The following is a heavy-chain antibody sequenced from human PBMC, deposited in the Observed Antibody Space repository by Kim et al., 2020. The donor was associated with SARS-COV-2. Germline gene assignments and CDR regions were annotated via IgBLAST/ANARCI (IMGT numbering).Heavy chain of an antibody. CDR3: ASGGYCSGGSCYSPYYYYGMDV. CDR2: INHSGST. J-gene: IGHJ6*02. V-gene: IGHV4-34*01. D-gene: IGHD2-15*01. Sequence: SQTLSLTCAVYGGSFSGYYWSWIRQPPGKGLEWIGEINHSGSTNYNPSLKSRVTISVDTSKNQFSLKLSSVTAADTAVYYCASGGYCSGGSCYSPYYYYGMDVWGQGTTVTVSS. CDR1: GGSFSGYY.